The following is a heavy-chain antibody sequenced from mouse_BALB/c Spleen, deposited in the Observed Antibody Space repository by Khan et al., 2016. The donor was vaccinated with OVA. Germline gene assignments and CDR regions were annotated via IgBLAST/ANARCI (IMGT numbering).Heavy chain of an antibody. Sequence: QIQLVQSGPELKKPGETVKISCKASGYTFTNYGMNWVKQAPGKGLKWMGWINTYTGEPTYADDFKGRFAFSLETSASTAYLQINNLKNEETATEFCARGELGGDAMDYWGQGTSGTVSS. D-gene: IGHD4-1*01. CDR1: GYTFTNYG. CDR2: INTYTGEP. V-gene: IGHV9-3-1*01. CDR3: ARGELGGDAMDY. J-gene: IGHJ4*01.